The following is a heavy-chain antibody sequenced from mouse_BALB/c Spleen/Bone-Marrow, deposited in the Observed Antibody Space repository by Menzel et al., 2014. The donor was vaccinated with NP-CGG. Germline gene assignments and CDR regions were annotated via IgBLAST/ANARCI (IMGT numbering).Heavy chain of an antibody. Sequence: VKLMESGPGLVAPSQSLSITCTVSGFSLTSYGVHWVRQPPGKVLEWLGVIWAGGSTNYNSALMSRLSISKDNSKSQVFLKMNSLQTDDTAMYYCARGSYYEGAMDYWGQGASVTVSS. CDR1: GFSLTSYG. CDR3: ARGSYYEGAMDY. CDR2: IWAGGST. V-gene: IGHV2-9*02. D-gene: IGHD1-1*01. J-gene: IGHJ4*01.